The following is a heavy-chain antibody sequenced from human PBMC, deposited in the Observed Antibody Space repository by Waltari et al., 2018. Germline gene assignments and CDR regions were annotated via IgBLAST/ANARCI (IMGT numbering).Heavy chain of an antibody. V-gene: IGHV3-7*01. Sequence: EVQLVESGGGLVQPGRSLRLSCAASGFTFDDYAMHWVRQAPGKGLEWVANIKQDGSEKYYVDSVKGRFTISRDNAKNSLYLQMNSLRAEDTAVYYCAREARDGMDVWGQGTTVTVSS. D-gene: IGHD1-26*01. CDR3: AREARDGMDV. CDR2: IKQDGSEK. J-gene: IGHJ6*02. CDR1: GFTFDDYA.